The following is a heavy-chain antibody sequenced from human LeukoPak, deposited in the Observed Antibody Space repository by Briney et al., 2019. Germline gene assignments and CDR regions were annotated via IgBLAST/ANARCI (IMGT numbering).Heavy chain of an antibody. V-gene: IGHV4-34*01. Sequence: SETLSLTCAVYGGSFRGYYWSWIRQPPGKGLEWIGEINHSGSTNYNPSLKSRVTISVDTSKNQFFLKLSSVTAADTAVYYCARGGRWRQVDYWGQGTLVTVSS. CDR2: INHSGST. J-gene: IGHJ4*02. D-gene: IGHD1-26*01. CDR3: ARGGRWRQVDY. CDR1: GGSFRGYY.